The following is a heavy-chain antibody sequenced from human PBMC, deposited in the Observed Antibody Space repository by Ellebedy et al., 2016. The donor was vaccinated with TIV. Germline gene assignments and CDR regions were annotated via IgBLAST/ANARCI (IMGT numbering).Heavy chain of an antibody. D-gene: IGHD6-13*01. CDR2: IYYSGST. CDR1: GGSISSGGYY. CDR3: AAAGTRGRIFQH. Sequence: MPSETLSLTCTVSGGSISSGGYYWSWIRQHPGKGLEWIGYIYYSGSTYYNPSLKSRVTISVDTSKNQFSLKLSSVTAADTAVYYCAAAGTRGRIFQHWGQGTLVTVSS. V-gene: IGHV4-31*03. J-gene: IGHJ1*01.